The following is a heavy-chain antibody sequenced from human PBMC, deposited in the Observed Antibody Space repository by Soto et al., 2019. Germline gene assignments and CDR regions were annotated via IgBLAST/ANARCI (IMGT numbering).Heavy chain of an antibody. D-gene: IGHD3-10*01. Sequence: SQTLSLTCAISGDSVSSSSAAWNLIRQSPSRGLEWLGRTYYKSKWNNDYALSVKSRITINPDTSKNQFSLHLYSVTPEDTAVYYCTGITWFRGMDVWGQGTPVTVSS. CDR3: TGITWFRGMDV. CDR2: TYYKSKWNN. V-gene: IGHV6-1*01. J-gene: IGHJ6*02. CDR1: GDSVSSSSAA.